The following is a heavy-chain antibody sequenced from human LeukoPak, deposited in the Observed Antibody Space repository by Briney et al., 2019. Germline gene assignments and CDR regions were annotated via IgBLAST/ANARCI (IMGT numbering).Heavy chain of an antibody. V-gene: IGHV7-4-1*02. CDR2: INTNTGNP. CDR3: ARDSVLLWFGDLNWFDP. D-gene: IGHD3-10*01. Sequence: ASVKVSCKASGYTFTSYAMNWVRQAPGQGLEWMGWINTNTGNPTYAQGFTGRFVFSLDTSVSTAYLQISSLKAEDTAVYYCARDSVLLWFGDLNWFDPWGQGTLVTVSS. CDR1: GYTFTSYA. J-gene: IGHJ5*02.